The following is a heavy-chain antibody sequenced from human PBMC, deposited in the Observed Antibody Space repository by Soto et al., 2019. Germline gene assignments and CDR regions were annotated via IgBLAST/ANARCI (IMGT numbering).Heavy chain of an antibody. CDR1: GGSVGSGDFS. Sequence: QLHLQESGSGLVRPSQTLSLTCTVSGGSVGSGDFSWSWIRQPLGKGLEWVGCIYSSGSTHYSPSLRGRVTVSIDRSKNQISLMLPSVTAADTDVYYCARDSYERIGGGVNDTFDVWGQGTVVTVSS. D-gene: IGHD3-10*01. CDR3: ARDSYERIGGGVNDTFDV. CDR2: IYSSGST. J-gene: IGHJ3*01. V-gene: IGHV4-30-2*01.